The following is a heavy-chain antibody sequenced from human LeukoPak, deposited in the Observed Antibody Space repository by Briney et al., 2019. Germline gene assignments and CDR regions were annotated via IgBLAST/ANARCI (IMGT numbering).Heavy chain of an antibody. CDR2: INSDGSST. CDR3: ARGRQVVVVAAHNWFDP. V-gene: IGHV3-74*01. Sequence: GGSLRLSCAASGFTFSSYWMHWVRQAPGKGLVWVSRINSDGSSTSYADSAKGRFTISRDNAKNTLYLQMNSLRAEDTAVYYCARGRQVVVVAAHNWFDPWGQGTLVTVSS. D-gene: IGHD2-15*01. CDR1: GFTFSSYW. J-gene: IGHJ5*02.